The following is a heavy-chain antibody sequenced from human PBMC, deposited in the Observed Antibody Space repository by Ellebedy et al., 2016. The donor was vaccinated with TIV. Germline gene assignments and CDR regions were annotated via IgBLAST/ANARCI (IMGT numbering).Heavy chain of an antibody. D-gene: IGHD1-26*01. CDR2: LSYGGRF. V-gene: IGHV4-39*07. CDR1: GASISTSSHH. CDR3: ARDPWGLDWYDP. Sequence: MPSETLSLTCSVSGASISTSSHHWGWIRQSPGTGLEWIGTLSYGGRFYYNPTLKARVTLSIDTSKNQFSLKVTSVTAADTAVYYCARDPWGLDWYDPWGQGTLATVSS. J-gene: IGHJ5*02.